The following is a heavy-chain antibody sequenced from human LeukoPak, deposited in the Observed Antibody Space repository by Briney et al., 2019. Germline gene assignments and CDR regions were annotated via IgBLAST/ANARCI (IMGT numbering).Heavy chain of an antibody. CDR3: ARESLGSGGSCLPDY. CDR2: IIPIFGTA. V-gene: IGHV1-69*13. CDR1: GYTFTGYY. Sequence: SVKVSCKASGYTFTGYYMHWVRQAPGQGLEWMGGIIPIFGTANYAQKFQGRVTITADESTSTAYMELSSLRSEDTAVYYCARESLGSGGSCLPDYWGQGTLVTVSS. J-gene: IGHJ4*02. D-gene: IGHD2-15*01.